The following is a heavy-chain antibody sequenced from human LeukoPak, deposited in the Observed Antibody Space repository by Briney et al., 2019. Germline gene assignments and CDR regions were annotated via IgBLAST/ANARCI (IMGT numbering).Heavy chain of an antibody. CDR3: ARDYYASGSYPFDY. D-gene: IGHD3-10*01. V-gene: IGHV4-39*02. Sequence: SETLSLTCTVSGGSISSSSYYWGWIRQPPGKGLEWIGSIYYSGSTYYNPSLKSRVTISVDTSKNQFSLKLSSVTAADTAVYYCARDYYASGSYPFDYWGQGTLVTVSS. CDR2: IYYSGST. J-gene: IGHJ4*02. CDR1: GGSISSSSYY.